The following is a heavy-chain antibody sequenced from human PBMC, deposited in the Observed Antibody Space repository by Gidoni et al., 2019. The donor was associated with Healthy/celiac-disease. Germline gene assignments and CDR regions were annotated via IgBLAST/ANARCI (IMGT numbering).Heavy chain of an antibody. CDR2: IYYSGST. Sequence: QVQLQEPGPGLVKPSSALAISCSGSGGSISSYYWNWIRQPPGKGLEGIGYIYYSGSTNYNPSLKSRVTISVDTSKNQFSLKLSSVTAADTAVYYCARLSSGWYFDYYYYIDVWGKGTTVTVSS. CDR3: ARLSSGWYFDYYYYIDV. V-gene: IGHV4-59*01. D-gene: IGHD6-19*01. CDR1: GGSISSYY. J-gene: IGHJ6*03.